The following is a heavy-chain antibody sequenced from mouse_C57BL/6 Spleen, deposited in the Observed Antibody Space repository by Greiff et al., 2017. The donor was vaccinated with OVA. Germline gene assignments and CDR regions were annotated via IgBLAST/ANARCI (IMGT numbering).Heavy chain of an antibody. J-gene: IGHJ4*01. CDR2: IDPEDGET. CDR3: GGSSPSYAMDY. Sequence: EVQVVESGAELVKPGASVKLSCTASGFNIKDYYMHWVKQRTEQGLEWIGRIDPEDGETKYAPKFQGKATITADTSSNTAYLQLSSLTSEDTAVYYCGGSSPSYAMDYWGQGTSVTVSS. CDR1: GFNIKDYY. D-gene: IGHD1-1*01. V-gene: IGHV14-2*01.